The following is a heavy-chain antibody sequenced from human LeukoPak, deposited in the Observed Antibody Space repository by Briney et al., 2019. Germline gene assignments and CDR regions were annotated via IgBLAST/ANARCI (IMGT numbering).Heavy chain of an antibody. D-gene: IGHD1-1*01. CDR3: ARGPGTTFGLDY. CDR2: IIPIFGTA. Sequence: AASVKVSCKASGGTFSSYAISGVRQAPGQGLEWMGGIIPIFGTANYAQKFQGRVTITADESTSTAYMELSSLRSEDTAVYYCARGPGTTFGLDYWGQGTLVTVSS. V-gene: IGHV1-69*13. J-gene: IGHJ4*02. CDR1: GGTFSSYA.